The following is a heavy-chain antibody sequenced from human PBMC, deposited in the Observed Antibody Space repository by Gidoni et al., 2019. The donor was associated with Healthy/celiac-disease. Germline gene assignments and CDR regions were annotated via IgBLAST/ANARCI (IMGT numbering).Heavy chain of an antibody. V-gene: IGHV1-58*01. CDR2: IVVGSGNT. CDR1: GFPFTSSA. CDR3: AVIEIVVVPDAFDI. D-gene: IGHD3-22*01. J-gene: IGHJ3*02. Sequence: MQLVHSAPEVQKSATSVKVSCKASGFPFTSSAVQWGRQARGQRLEWIGWIVVGSGNTNYAKKFQERVTITRDMSTSTAYMELSSLRSEDTAVYYCAVIEIVVVPDAFDIWGQGTMVTVSS.